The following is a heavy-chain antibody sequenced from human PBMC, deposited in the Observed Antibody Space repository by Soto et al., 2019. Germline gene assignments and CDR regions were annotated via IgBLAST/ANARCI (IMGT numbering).Heavy chain of an antibody. CDR3: ARDRGGYCTNGVCYRGWFDP. V-gene: IGHV4-59*01. D-gene: IGHD2-8*01. J-gene: IGHJ5*02. CDR1: GGSISSYY. CDR2: IYYSGST. Sequence: SETLSLTCTVSGGSISSYYWSWIRQPPGKGLEWIGYIYYSGSTNYNPSLKSRVTISVDTSKNQFSLKLSSVTAADTAVYYCARDRGGYCTNGVCYRGWFDPWGQGTLVTVFS.